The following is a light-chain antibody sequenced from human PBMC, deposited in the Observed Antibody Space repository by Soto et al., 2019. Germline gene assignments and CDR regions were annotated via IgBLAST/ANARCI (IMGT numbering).Light chain of an antibody. V-gene: IGKV3-20*01. CDR3: QQYGSSPLYT. CDR2: GAS. Sequence: EIVLTQSPGTLSLSPGERATLSCRASQSVSSSYLAWYQQKPGQAPRLLIYGASSRTTGIPDGFSGSGSGTDFTLTISRLGPQDFAVSYCQQYGSSPLYTFGQGTKLEIK. CDR1: QSVSSSY. J-gene: IGKJ2*01.